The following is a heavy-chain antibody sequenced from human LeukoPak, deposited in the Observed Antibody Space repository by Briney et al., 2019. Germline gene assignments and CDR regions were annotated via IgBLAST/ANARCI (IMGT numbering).Heavy chain of an antibody. CDR1: GYTFTGYY. CDR3: AREAHSQD. J-gene: IGHJ1*01. CDR2: IIPIFGTA. V-gene: IGHV1-69*13. Sequence: ASVKVSCKASGYTFTGYYMHWVRQAPGQGLEWMGGIIPIFGTANYAQKFQGRVTITADESTSTAYMELSSLRSEDTAVYYCAREAHSQDWGQGTLVTVSS.